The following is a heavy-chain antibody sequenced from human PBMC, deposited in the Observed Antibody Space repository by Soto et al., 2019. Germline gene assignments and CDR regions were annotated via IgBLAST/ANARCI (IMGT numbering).Heavy chain of an antibody. J-gene: IGHJ4*02. D-gene: IGHD1-1*01. CDR1: GFSHSTSGVG. CDR2: IYWDDDK. Sequence: SGPTLVNPTQTLTLTCTLSGFSHSTSGVGVGWTRQPPGKALEWLALIYWDDDKRYSPSLKSRLTITKDTSKNQVVLTMTNMDPVDTATYYCDHRGAWNHFDYWGQGPQVTVS. CDR3: DHRGAWNHFDY. V-gene: IGHV2-5*02.